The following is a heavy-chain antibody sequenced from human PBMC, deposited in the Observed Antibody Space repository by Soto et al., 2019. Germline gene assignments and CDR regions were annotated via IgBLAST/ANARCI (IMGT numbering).Heavy chain of an antibody. V-gene: IGHV3-74*01. Sequence: GGSLRLSCAASGFTLSRYWMHWVRQAPGKGLVWVSRINPDGSTTNYADSVKGRFTISRDSAKNTLHLQVNSARVEDTAVYYCARGGADTAMAHDYWGQGTLVTVSS. CDR2: INPDGSTT. CDR1: GFTLSRYW. J-gene: IGHJ4*02. D-gene: IGHD5-18*01. CDR3: ARGGADTAMAHDY.